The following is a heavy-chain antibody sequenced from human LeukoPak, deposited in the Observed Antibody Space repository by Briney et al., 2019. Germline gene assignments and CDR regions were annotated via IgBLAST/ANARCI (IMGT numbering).Heavy chain of an antibody. V-gene: IGHV3-23*01. CDR3: ARGDFFAFDL. Sequence: PGGSLRLSXAASGFTFSTFDTSWVRQSPGKGLEWVSAISASTGRTYYADSVKGRFTISRDNSKNTLLLQMHSLRVEDTAMYFCARGDFFAFDLWGQGAMVTVSS. J-gene: IGHJ3*01. CDR1: GFTFSTFD. D-gene: IGHD2-21*02. CDR2: ISASTGRT.